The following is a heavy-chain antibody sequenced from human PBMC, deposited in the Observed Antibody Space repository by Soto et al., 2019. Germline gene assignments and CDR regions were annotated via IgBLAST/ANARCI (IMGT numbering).Heavy chain of an antibody. D-gene: IGHD6-19*01. CDR2: ISWDGGST. CDR1: GFTFDDYA. Sequence: LRLSCATSGFTFDDYAMHWVRQAPGKGLEWVSLISWDGGSTYYADSAKGRFTISRDNSKNSLYLQMNSLRAEDTAVYYCAKATVAGAAYDYYYGMDVWGQGTTVTVSS. V-gene: IGHV3-43D*04. J-gene: IGHJ6*02. CDR3: AKATVAGAAYDYYYGMDV.